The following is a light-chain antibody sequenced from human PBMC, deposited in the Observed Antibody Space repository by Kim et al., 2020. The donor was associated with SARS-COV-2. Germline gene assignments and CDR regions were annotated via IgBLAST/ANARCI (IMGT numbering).Light chain of an antibody. CDR3: QQYKNWRT. Sequence: FVSPGERATLSCRVSQSVSSKVAWYQQKPGQAPRLLIYGASTRATGIPARFTGSGSGTEFTLTISSLQSEDFGVYYCQQYKNWRTFGQGTKVDIK. V-gene: IGKV3-15*01. CDR1: QSVSSK. CDR2: GAS. J-gene: IGKJ1*01.